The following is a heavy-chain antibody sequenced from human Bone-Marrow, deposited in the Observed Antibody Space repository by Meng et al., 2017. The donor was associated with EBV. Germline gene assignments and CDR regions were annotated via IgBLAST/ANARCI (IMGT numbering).Heavy chain of an antibody. CDR2: MYYNGIT. Sequence: QWHVHESGPGLVKPSQTLSLTCAVSGGSISTGYYYWTWIRQPPGKGLEWIGYMYYNGITYYNPSLKSRVTISGDSSKNQFSLKLTSVTAADTAVYFCARGSSFCSGGSCFENWDQGTLVTVSS. D-gene: IGHD2-15*01. J-gene: IGHJ4*02. V-gene: IGHV4-30-4*01. CDR1: GGSISTGYYY. CDR3: ARGSSFCSGGSCFEN.